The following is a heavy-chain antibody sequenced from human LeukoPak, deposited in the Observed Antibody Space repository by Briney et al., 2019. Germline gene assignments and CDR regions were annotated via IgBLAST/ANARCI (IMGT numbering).Heavy chain of an antibody. V-gene: IGHV4-61*02. Sequence: SQTLSLTYTVSGGSISSGSYYWSWIRQPGGEGLEFIGCIYTSGTTNYNPSLKSRVTISVDTSKNQFSLKLSSVTAADTAVYYCARGGAATAFSDYWGQGTLVTVSS. J-gene: IGHJ4*02. CDR2: IYTSGTT. CDR1: GGSISSGSYY. D-gene: IGHD6-13*01. CDR3: ARGGAATAFSDY.